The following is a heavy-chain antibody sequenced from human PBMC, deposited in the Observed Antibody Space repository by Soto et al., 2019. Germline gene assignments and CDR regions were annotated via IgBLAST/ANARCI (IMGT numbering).Heavy chain of an antibody. Sequence: QVQLEESGGGVVQPGMSLILSCKGSGFTFSSYAIQWVRQAPGKGLEWVAAISDDGTNKHTADSVKGRFTISRDNSRNTVYLQVTSLRVADTAVYYCVRRITTTVTAMVYLGQGTPGTVSS. CDR2: ISDDGTNK. CDR1: GFTFSSYA. V-gene: IGHV3-30-3*01. CDR3: VRRITTTVTAMVY. D-gene: IGHD4-17*01. J-gene: IGHJ4*02.